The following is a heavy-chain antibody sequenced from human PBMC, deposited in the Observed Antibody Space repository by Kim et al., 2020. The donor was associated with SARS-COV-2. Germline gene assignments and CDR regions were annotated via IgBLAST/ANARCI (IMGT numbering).Heavy chain of an antibody. CDR2: IIPTFGIA. V-gene: IGHV1-69*02. D-gene: IGHD6-6*01. J-gene: IGHJ4*02. CDR3: ATSGSVAARPDDY. Sequence: SVKVSCKASGDTFNNYPVSWVRQAPGRGLEWMGRIIPTFGIANYAQKLQGRVTVTADKSTSTAYMELSSLRSEDTAVYYCATSGSVAARPDDYWGQGTLVTVSS. CDR1: GDTFNNYP.